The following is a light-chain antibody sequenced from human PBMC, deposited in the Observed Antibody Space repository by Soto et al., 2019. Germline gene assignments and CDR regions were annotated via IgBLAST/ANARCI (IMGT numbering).Light chain of an antibody. Sequence: QSVLTQPASVSGSPGQSITISCTGTSSDVGGYKYVSWYQQHPDKAPKLIIFEVSNRPSGISSRFSGSESGNTASLTISGLQAEDEADYYCASYTSSSTSVIFGRGTQLTVL. CDR2: EVS. CDR3: ASYTSSSTSVI. CDR1: SSDVGGYKY. V-gene: IGLV2-14*01. J-gene: IGLJ2*01.